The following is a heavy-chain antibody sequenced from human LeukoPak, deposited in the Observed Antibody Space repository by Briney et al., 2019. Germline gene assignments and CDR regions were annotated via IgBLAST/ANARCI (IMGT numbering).Heavy chain of an antibody. D-gene: IGHD3-10*01. Sequence: HTGGSLRLSCVASGFIFSHHGMNWVRQAAGKGLEWVSVLTSRSSTYYADPVKGRFPISRDNSKKTMYLQMNSLRVEDTAVYYCAKDGEWGQFDNWGQGTLVTVSS. V-gene: IGHV3-23*01. CDR1: GFIFSHHG. CDR3: AKDGEWGQFDN. J-gene: IGHJ4*02. CDR2: LTSRSST.